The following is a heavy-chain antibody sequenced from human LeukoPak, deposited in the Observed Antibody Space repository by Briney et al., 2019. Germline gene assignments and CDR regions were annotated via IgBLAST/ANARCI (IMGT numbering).Heavy chain of an antibody. CDR1: GFTFSSYG. V-gene: IGHV3-30*02. Sequence: GGSLRLSCAASGFTFSSYGMHWVRQAPGKGLEWVAFIRYDGSNKYYADSVKGRFTISRDNSKNTLYLQMNSLRAEDTAVYYCARAQYYYDSSGYYSFFAWGQGTLVTVSS. CDR2: IRYDGSNK. CDR3: ARAQYYYDSSGYYSFFA. J-gene: IGHJ5*02. D-gene: IGHD3-22*01.